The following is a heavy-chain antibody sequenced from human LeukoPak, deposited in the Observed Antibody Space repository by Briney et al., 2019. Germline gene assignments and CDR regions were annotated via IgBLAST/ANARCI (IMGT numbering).Heavy chain of an antibody. CDR2: ISGDGGSK. CDR1: GFTFSSYA. D-gene: IGHD3-10*01. Sequence: GGSLRLSCAASGFTFSSYAMSWVRQAPGKGLEWVSAISGDGGSKYYADSVKGRFTISRDNSKNTLYLQMNSLRAEDTAVYYCAKDRVILLLVDFGVSDSGGQGTMVTVSS. V-gene: IGHV3-23*01. J-gene: IGHJ3*02. CDR3: AKDRVILLLVDFGVSDS.